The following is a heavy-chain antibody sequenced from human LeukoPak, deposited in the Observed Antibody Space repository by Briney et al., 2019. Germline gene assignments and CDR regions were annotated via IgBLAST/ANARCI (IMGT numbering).Heavy chain of an antibody. Sequence: VASVKVSCKASAYTVTSYGISWVRQAPGQGLEWMGWISAYNGNTNYAQKLQGRVTMTTDTSTSTAYMELRSLRSDDTAVYYCARGNYDFWSGYYQSVGREYFQHWGQGTLVTVSS. J-gene: IGHJ1*01. CDR1: AYTVTSYG. V-gene: IGHV1-18*01. CDR2: ISAYNGNT. CDR3: ARGNYDFWSGYYQSVGREYFQH. D-gene: IGHD3-3*01.